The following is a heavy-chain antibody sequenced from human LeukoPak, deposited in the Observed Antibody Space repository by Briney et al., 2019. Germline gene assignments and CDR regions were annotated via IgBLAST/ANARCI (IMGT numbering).Heavy chain of an antibody. CDR3: GRRDKGYYYGLDV. V-gene: IGHV3-66*01. J-gene: IGHJ6*02. D-gene: IGHD5-24*01. Sequence: GGSQRLSCVASGFTGSSNYMSWVRQAPGKGLEWVSIISGGGNTYYADSVKDRFTISRDNSKSTLYLQMKSLRAEDTAVYYCGRRDKGYYYGLDVWGQGTTVTVSS. CDR2: ISGGGNT. CDR1: GFTGSSNY.